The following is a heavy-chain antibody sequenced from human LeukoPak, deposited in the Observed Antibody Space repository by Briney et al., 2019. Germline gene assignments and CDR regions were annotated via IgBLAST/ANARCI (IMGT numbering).Heavy chain of an antibody. CDR2: IASRSTSI. V-gene: IGHV3-21*04. J-gene: IGHJ6*03. CDR1: GFTFTSHS. D-gene: IGHD4-11*01. CDR3: ARALSNYVDYHYYYYMDV. Sequence: GGSLRLSCAASGFTFTSHSMNWVRQAPGKGLEWVSSIASRSTSIYYADSVKGRFTIYRDNAKNSLYLQMTSLRAEDTALYYCARALSNYVDYHYYYYMDVWGKGTTVTVSS.